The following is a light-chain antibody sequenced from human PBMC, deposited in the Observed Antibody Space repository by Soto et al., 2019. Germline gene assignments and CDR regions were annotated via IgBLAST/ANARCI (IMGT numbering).Light chain of an antibody. CDR1: SSDVGGYNY. J-gene: IGLJ2*01. V-gene: IGLV2-14*01. CDR3: TSYTAFSTDIL. CDR2: EVS. Sequence: QSVLTQPASVSGSPGQSITISCTGTSSDVGGYNYVSWYQQHPGKAPKLMIYEVSNRPSGVSNRFSGSKSGDTASLTISGLQAEDEADYYCTSYTAFSTDILFGGGTKLTVL.